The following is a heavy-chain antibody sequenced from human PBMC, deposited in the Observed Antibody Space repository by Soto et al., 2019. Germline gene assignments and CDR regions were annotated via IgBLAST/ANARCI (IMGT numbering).Heavy chain of an antibody. J-gene: IGHJ5*02. V-gene: IGHV1-24*01. Sequence: ASVKVSCKVSGYTLTELSMHWVRQAPGKGLEWMGGFDPEDGETIYAQKFQGRVTMTEDTSTDTAYMELSSLRSEDTAVYYCATAPYCSGGRCYWFDPWGQGTLVTVSS. D-gene: IGHD2-15*01. CDR1: GYTLTELS. CDR3: ATAPYCSGGRCYWFDP. CDR2: FDPEDGET.